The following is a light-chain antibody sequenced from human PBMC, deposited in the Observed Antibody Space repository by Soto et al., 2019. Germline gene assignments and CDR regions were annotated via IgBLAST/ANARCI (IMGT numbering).Light chain of an antibody. Sequence: EIVLTQSPGTLSLSPGERATLSCRASQSVSSSQLAWYQQKPGQAPRLLIYGASTRATGIPDRFSGSGSATDVTLTISSLEPEDFAVYFCQQYGGSPVTFGPGTKVDIK. CDR2: GAS. J-gene: IGKJ3*01. V-gene: IGKV3-20*01. CDR1: QSVSSSQ. CDR3: QQYGGSPVT.